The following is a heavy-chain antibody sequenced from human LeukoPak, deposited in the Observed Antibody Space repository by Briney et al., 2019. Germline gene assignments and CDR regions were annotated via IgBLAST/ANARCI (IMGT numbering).Heavy chain of an antibody. CDR2: IIPIFGIA. Sequence: ASVKVSCKASGGTFSSYAISWVRQAPGQGLEWMGRIIPIFGIANYAQKFQGRVTITPDKSTSTAYMELSSLRSEDTAVYYCARVNDYGDYHDYWGQGTLVTVSP. CDR3: ARVNDYGDYHDY. J-gene: IGHJ4*02. CDR1: GGTFSSYA. D-gene: IGHD4-17*01. V-gene: IGHV1-69*04.